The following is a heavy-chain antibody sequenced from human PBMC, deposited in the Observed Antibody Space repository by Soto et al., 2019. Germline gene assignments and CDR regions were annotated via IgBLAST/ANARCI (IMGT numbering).Heavy chain of an antibody. CDR1: GGSISSSNW. J-gene: IGHJ5*02. CDR2: IYHSGRT. V-gene: IGHV4-4*02. D-gene: IGHD4-17*01. CDR3: ASLPDYGDYGVWWFDP. Sequence: QVQLQESGPGLVKPSGTLSLTCVVSGGSISSSNWWSWVRQPPGKGLEWIGEIYHSGRTNYNPSLMSRVTISVDKSKNQFSLKLSSVTAAVTAVYYCASLPDYGDYGVWWFDPWGQGTLVTVSS.